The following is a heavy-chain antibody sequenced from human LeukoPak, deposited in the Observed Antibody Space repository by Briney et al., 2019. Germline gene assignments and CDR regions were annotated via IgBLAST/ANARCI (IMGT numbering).Heavy chain of an antibody. D-gene: IGHD2-15*01. CDR2: IYYSGST. CDR3: ARAYCSGGSCYGGFDY. J-gene: IGHJ4*02. V-gene: IGHV4-31*03. Sequence: SETLSLTCTVSGGSISSGGYYWSWIRQHPGKGLEWIGYIYYSGSTYYNPSLKSRVTISVDTSKNQFSLKLSSVTAADTAVYYCARAYCSGGSCYGGFDYWGQGTLVTVSS. CDR1: GGSISSGGYY.